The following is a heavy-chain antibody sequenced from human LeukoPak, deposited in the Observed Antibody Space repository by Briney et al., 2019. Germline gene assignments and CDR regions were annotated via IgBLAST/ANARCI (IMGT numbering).Heavy chain of an antibody. Sequence: ASVKVSCKASGYTFTGYYIHWVRQAPGQGLEWMGWINPHTTGTNYAQKFQGRVTMTRDTSISTAYMELSRLRSDVTAVYYCARAIPGLLPVDYWGQGALVTVSS. J-gene: IGHJ4*02. CDR1: GYTFTGYY. CDR2: INPHTTGT. D-gene: IGHD3-22*01. CDR3: ARAIPGLLPVDY. V-gene: IGHV1-2*02.